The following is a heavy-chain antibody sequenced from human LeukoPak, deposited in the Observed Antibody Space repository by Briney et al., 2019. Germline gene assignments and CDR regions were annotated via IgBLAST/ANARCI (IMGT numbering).Heavy chain of an antibody. CDR1: GFTFSSYA. CDR2: ISGSGGST. D-gene: IGHD3-22*01. V-gene: IGHV3-23*01. CDR3: AKGGYYDSSGSSPFGY. Sequence: PGGSLRLSCAASGFTFSSYAMSWVRQAPGKGLEWVSAISGSGGSTYYADSVKGRFTISRDNSKNTLYLQMNSLRAEDTAVYYCAKGGYYDSSGSSPFGYWGQGTLVTVSS. J-gene: IGHJ4*02.